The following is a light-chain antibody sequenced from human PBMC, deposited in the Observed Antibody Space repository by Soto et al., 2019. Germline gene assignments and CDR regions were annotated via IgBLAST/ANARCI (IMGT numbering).Light chain of an antibody. J-gene: IGKJ1*01. CDR3: QQYGSSPRT. V-gene: IGKV3-20*01. CDR2: GAS. Sequence: EIVLTQSPGTLSLSPGERATLSCRASQSVSNIYFAWYQQKPGQAPRLLIYGASSRATGIPDRFSGSGSGTDFTLTISRLEPEDFAVYYCQQYGSSPRTFGQGTKVEIK. CDR1: QSVSNIY.